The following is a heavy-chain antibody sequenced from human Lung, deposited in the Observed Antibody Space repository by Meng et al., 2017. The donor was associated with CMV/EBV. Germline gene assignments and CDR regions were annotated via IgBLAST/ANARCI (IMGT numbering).Heavy chain of an antibody. D-gene: IGHD3-9*01. CDR3: ARGAHYDILTGYYTLFDY. V-gene: IGHV1-69*10. Sequence: FSSYAISWVRQAPRQGLEWMEGIIPILGIANYAQKFQGRVTITADKSTSTAYMELSSLRSEDTAVYYCARGAHYDILTGYYTLFDYWGQGTLVTVSS. J-gene: IGHJ4*02. CDR2: IIPILGIA. CDR1: FSSYA.